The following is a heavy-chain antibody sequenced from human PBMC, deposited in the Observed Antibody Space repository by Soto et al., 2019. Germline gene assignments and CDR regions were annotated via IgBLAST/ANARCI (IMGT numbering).Heavy chain of an antibody. V-gene: IGHV3-30-3*01. CDR1: GFTFRSYA. CDR3: ARASGYDKWDTLNY. D-gene: IGHD5-12*01. Sequence: QVQLVESGGGVGQPGRSLRLSCTASGFTFRSYAMHWVRQAPGKGLEWVASVSYDGGNEHYADSVKGRFTISRDNSKNTMSLQMNSLRVEDTAVFYCARASGYDKWDTLNYWGQGTQVPVAS. CDR2: VSYDGGNE. J-gene: IGHJ4*02.